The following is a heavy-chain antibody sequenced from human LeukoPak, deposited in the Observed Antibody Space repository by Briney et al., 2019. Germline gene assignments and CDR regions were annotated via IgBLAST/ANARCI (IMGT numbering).Heavy chain of an antibody. V-gene: IGHV3-48*01. CDR3: AKESTVTPGSVNWFDS. Sequence: GGSLRLSCAVSGFTFSSYTMNWVRQAPGKGLEWASYISSSSNTIYYADSVKGRFTISRDSAKNSLYLQMNSLRAEDTAVYYCAKESTVTPGSVNWFDSWGQGTLVTVSS. J-gene: IGHJ5*01. CDR2: ISSSSNTI. D-gene: IGHD4-17*01. CDR1: GFTFSSYT.